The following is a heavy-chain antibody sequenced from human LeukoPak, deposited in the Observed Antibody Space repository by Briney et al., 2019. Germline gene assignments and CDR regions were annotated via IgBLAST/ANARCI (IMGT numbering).Heavy chain of an antibody. V-gene: IGHV4-59*01. CDR2: IYYSGST. CDR3: ARVGGTNYYYYGMDV. Sequence: SETLSLTCTVSGGSISNYYWSWIRQPPGKGLEWIGCIYYSGSTNYNPSLKSRVTISVDTSKNQFSLKLSSVTAADTAVYYCARVGGTNYYYYGMDVWGQGTTVTVSS. J-gene: IGHJ6*02. CDR1: GGSISNYY. D-gene: IGHD1-14*01.